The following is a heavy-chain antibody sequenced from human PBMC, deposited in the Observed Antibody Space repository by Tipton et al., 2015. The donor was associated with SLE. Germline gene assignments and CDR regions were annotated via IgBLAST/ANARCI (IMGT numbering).Heavy chain of an antibody. CDR3: ARGLWGGSYRQYYFDY. CDR1: GGSISSSSYY. J-gene: IGHJ4*02. CDR2: IYYSGST. D-gene: IGHD3-16*02. Sequence: TLSLTCTVSGGSISSSSYYWGWIRQPPGKGLEWIGSIYYSGSTYYNPSLKSRVTISVDTSKNQFFLKLSSVTAADTAVYYCARGLWGGSYRQYYFDYWGQGTLVTVSS. V-gene: IGHV4-39*07.